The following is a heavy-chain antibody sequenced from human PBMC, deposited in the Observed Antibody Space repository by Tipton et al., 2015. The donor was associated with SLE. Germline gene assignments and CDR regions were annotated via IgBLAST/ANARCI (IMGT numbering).Heavy chain of an antibody. CDR2: ISWNSGSI. CDR3: AKALGSSNWIDY. V-gene: IGHV3-9*01. CDR1: GFNFDEYG. D-gene: IGHD3-10*01. Sequence: SLRLSCAASGFNFDEYGMHWVRQAPGKGLEWVPGISWNSGSIGYADAVKGRFTISRDNAKNSLYLHMGSLRVEDTAIYYCAKALGSSNWIDYWGHGTPVTLPS. J-gene: IGHJ5*01.